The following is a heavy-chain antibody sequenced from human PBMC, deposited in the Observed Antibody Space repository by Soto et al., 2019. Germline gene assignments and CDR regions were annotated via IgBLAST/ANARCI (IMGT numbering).Heavy chain of an antibody. V-gene: IGHV1-69*01. D-gene: IGHD3-16*01. CDR1: GGTFSSYA. J-gene: IGHJ4*02. CDR3: ARSTGGVEARFFFDY. Sequence: QVQLVQSGAEVKKPGSSVKVSCKASGGTFSSYAISWVRQAPGQGLEWMGGIIPIVGTANYAQKCPGRVTITADESTSTAYMELSRLRSEDTAVYYCARSTGGVEARFFFDYWGQGTLVTVSS. CDR2: IIPIVGTA.